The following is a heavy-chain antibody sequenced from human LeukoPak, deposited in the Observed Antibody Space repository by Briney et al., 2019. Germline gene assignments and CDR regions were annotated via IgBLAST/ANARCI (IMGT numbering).Heavy chain of an antibody. V-gene: IGHV3-11*04. CDR2: SSSAGTI. CDR1: GFTFSDYY. D-gene: IGHD3-9*01. CDR3: ATTHGDFDWLMYY. J-gene: IGHJ4*02. Sequence: GGSLRLSCAASGFTFSDYYMNWIRQAPGKGLEWVSYSSSAGTIYYADSVKGQFTISRDNAKNSLYLQMNSLRAEDTAVYYCATTHGDFDWLMYYWGQGTLVTVSS.